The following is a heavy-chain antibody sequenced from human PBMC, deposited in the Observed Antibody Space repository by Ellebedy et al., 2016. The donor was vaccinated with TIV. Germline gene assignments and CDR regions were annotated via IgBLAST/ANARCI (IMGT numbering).Heavy chain of an antibody. Sequence: MPSETLSLTCTVSGGSIRSSSYYWGWIRQPPGKGLEWIGSIYYSGSTYYNPSLESRVTISGDTSRNQFSLNLTSVTAADTAVYFCERGPDYWGQGMLVTVSS. CDR2: IYYSGST. J-gene: IGHJ4*02. CDR1: GGSIRSSSYY. CDR3: ERGPDY. V-gene: IGHV4-39*01. D-gene: IGHD3-10*01.